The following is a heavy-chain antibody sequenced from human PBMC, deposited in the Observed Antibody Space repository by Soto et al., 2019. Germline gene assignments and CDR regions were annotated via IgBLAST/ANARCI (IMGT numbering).Heavy chain of an antibody. CDR3: STLVVPAAPLSY. Sequence: EVQLVESGGGLVQPGGSLRLSCAASGFTFITYWMHWVRQAPGKGLVWVSRINSDGSSTSYADSVKGRFTISRDNAKNTLYLQMNSLRAEDTAAYYCSTLVVPAAPLSYWGQGTLVTVSS. CDR1: GFTFITYW. V-gene: IGHV3-74*01. J-gene: IGHJ4*02. CDR2: INSDGSST. D-gene: IGHD2-2*01.